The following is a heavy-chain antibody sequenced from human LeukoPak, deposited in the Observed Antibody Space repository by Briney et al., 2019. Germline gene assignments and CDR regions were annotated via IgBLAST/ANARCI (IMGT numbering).Heavy chain of an antibody. J-gene: IGHJ4*02. D-gene: IGHD3-22*01. CDR2: ITSKADGGTR. Sequence: GGSLRLSCTASGFSFSNAWESWVRQAPGKGLEWVGRITSKADGGTRDYAAPVKGRFTISRDDSKNTLYLQMNSLKTEDTAVYYCTTPERYYYDTSDFYGSPYWGQGTLVTVSS. CDR3: TTPERYYYDTSDFYGSPY. V-gene: IGHV3-15*01. CDR1: GFSFSNAW.